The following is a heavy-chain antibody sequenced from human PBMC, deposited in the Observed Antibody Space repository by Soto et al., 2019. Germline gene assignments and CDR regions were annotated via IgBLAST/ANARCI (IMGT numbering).Heavy chain of an antibody. Sequence: PGGSLRLSCAASGFTINNAWMSWVRQAPGKGLEWVGRIKSKGNGGTADYAAPVKGRFTISRDDSKNMLYLQMNSLKTEDTAVYYCAKDRRKWIQLWLRGYYFDYWGQGTLVTVSS. CDR1: GFTINNAW. CDR2: IKSKGNGGTA. CDR3: AKDRRKWIQLWLRGYYFDY. D-gene: IGHD5-18*01. V-gene: IGHV3-15*01. J-gene: IGHJ4*02.